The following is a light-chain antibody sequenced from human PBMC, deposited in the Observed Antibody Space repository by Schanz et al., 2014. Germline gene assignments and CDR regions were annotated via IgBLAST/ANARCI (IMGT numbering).Light chain of an antibody. V-gene: IGLV2-14*03. J-gene: IGLJ3*02. CDR3: SSYTGSTSFWV. CDR1: SSDVGGYNY. Sequence: QSALTQPASVSGSPGQSITISCTGTSSDVGGYNYVSWYQQHPGKAPRLMISDVSDRPSGVSNRFSGSKSGNTASLTISGLQAEDEADYYCSSYTGSTSFWVFGGGTKLTVL. CDR2: DVS.